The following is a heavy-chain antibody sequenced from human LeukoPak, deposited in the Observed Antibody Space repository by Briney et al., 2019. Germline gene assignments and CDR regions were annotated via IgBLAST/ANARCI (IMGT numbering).Heavy chain of an antibody. J-gene: IGHJ6*02. CDR1: GFSFSTYA. CDR3: AKARIDFWSGPYYYGMDV. V-gene: IGHV3-23*01. CDR2: ISGSGGST. D-gene: IGHD3-3*01. Sequence: GSLRLSCAASGFSFSTYAMSWVRQAPGKGLEWVSAISGSGGSTYYADSVKGRFTISRDNSKNTLYLQMNSLRAEDTAVYYCAKARIDFWSGPYYYGMDVWGQGTTVTVSS.